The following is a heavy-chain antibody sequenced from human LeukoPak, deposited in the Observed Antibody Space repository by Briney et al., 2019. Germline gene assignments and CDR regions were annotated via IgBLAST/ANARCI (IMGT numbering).Heavy chain of an antibody. V-gene: IGHV3-23*01. CDR2: ISGGGGST. D-gene: IGHD3-22*01. CDR1: GFTFSSYA. J-gene: IGHJ6*02. Sequence: GGSLRLSCAASGFTFSSYAMNWVRQAPGKGLEWVSGISGGGGSTYYADSVKGRFTLSRDNSKNTLYLQMNSLRAEDTAVYYCAKVHYYDSSGHYYYYYGMDVWGQGTTVTVSS. CDR3: AKVHYYDSSGHYYYYYGMDV.